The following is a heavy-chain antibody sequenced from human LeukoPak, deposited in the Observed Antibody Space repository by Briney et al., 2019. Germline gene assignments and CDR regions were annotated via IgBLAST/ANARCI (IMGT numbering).Heavy chain of an antibody. D-gene: IGHD3-10*01. CDR1: GGSISSGGYY. J-gene: IGHJ6*03. V-gene: IGHV4-31*03. CDR3: ARGGVTSPDYYYYYMDV. CDR2: IYYSGST. Sequence: SQTLFLTCTVSGGSISSGGYYWSWIRQHPGKGLEWIGFIYYSGSTNYNPSLKSRVTISVDTSKNQFSLKLSSVTAADTAVFYCARGGVTSPDYYYYYMDVWGKGTTVTVSS.